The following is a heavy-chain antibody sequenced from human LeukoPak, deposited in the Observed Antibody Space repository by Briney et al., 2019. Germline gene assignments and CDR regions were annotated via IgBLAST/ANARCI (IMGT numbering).Heavy chain of an antibody. V-gene: IGHV3-33*01. CDR3: TRYNNDHFDY. CDR2: IAYDGSRA. J-gene: IGHJ4*02. CDR1: GFTFGGYG. D-gene: IGHD1-14*01. Sequence: GRSLRLSCAGSGFTFGGYGMHWFRQTPGKGLERVAVIAYDGSRAFYADSVKGRFTISRDNSKNPMSVQMDDLRAEETAVYYCTRYNNDHFDYWGQGTLVTVSS.